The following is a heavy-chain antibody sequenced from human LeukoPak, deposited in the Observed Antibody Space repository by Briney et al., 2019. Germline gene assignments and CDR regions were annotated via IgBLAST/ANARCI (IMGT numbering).Heavy chain of an antibody. CDR1: GGSISSYY. D-gene: IGHD3-9*01. V-gene: IGHV4-59*01. Sequence: SETLSLTCTVSGGSISSYYWSWIRQPPGKGLEWIGYIDYSGSTNYNPSLKSRVTISVDTSKNQFSLKLSSVTAADTAVYYCARGDDISIEYWGQGTLVTVSS. J-gene: IGHJ4*02. CDR3: ARGDDISIEY. CDR2: IDYSGST.